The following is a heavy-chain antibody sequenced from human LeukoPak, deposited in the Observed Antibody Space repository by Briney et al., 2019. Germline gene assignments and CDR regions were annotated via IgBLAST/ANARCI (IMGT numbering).Heavy chain of an antibody. CDR2: IYYSGST. V-gene: IGHV4-31*03. CDR1: GGSISSGGYY. D-gene: IGHD3-10*01. CDR3: ARDLTPSGYNWFDP. J-gene: IGHJ5*02. Sequence: KSSETLSLTCTVSGGSISSGGYYWSWIRQHPGKGLEWIGYIYYSGSTYYNPSLKSRVTISVDTSKNQFPLKLSSVTAADTAVYYCARDLTPSGYNWFDPWGQGTLVTVSS.